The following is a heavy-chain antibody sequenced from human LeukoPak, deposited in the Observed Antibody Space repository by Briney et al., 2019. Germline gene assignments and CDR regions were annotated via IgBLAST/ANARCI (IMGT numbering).Heavy chain of an antibody. CDR2: IKQDGSEK. J-gene: IGHJ4*02. CDR1: GFTFSSYW. Sequence: PGGSLRLSCAASGFTFSSYWMSWVRQAPGKGLEWVANIKQDGSEKYYVDSVKGRFTISRDKAKNSLYLQMNSLRAEDTAVYYCARHDYGDYEDYWGQGTLVTVSS. V-gene: IGHV3-7*01. CDR3: ARHDYGDYEDY. D-gene: IGHD4-17*01.